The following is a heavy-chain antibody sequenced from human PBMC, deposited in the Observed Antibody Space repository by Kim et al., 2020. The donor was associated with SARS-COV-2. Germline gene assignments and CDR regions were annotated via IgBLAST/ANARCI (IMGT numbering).Heavy chain of an antibody. CDR2: INHSGST. CDR3: ARGSARDSSSWYKSKAFDI. D-gene: IGHD6-13*01. CDR1: GGSFSGYY. V-gene: IGHV4-34*01. J-gene: IGHJ3*02. Sequence: SETLSLTCAVYGGSFSGYYWSWIRQPPGKGLEWIGEINHSGSTNYNPSLKSRVTISVDTSKNQFSLKLSSVTAADTAVYYCARGSARDSSSWYKSKAFDIWGQGTMVTVSS.